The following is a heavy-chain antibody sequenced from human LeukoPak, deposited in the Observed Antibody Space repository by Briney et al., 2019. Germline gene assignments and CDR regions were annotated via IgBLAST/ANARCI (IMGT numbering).Heavy chain of an antibody. CDR3: ARLGTVAMIKDAFDI. Sequence: ASVKVSCKASGGTFSSYATSWVRQAPGQGLEWMGRIIPIFGTANYAQKFQGRVTITTDESTSTAYMELSSLRSEDTAVYYYARLGTVAMIKDAFDIWGQGTMVTVSS. CDR2: IIPIFGTA. J-gene: IGHJ3*02. CDR1: GGTFSSYA. D-gene: IGHD3-22*01. V-gene: IGHV1-69*05.